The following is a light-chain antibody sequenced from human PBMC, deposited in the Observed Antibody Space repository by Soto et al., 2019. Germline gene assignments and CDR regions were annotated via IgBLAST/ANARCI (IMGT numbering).Light chain of an antibody. V-gene: IGKV1-39*01. CDR2: AAS. CDR3: QQSYSTPPYT. CDR1: QNIRSY. Sequence: DIQMTQSPSSLSASVGDRVTITCRASQNIRSYLKWFQQKPGKAPKLLIYAASSLQSGVPSRFSGSGSGTDFTLTISSLQPEDFATHYCQQSYSTPPYTFGQGTKLEIK. J-gene: IGKJ2*01.